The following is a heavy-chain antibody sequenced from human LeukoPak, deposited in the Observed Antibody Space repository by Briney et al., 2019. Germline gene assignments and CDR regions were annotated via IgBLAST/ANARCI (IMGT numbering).Heavy chain of an antibody. CDR1: GGTFSSYA. D-gene: IGHD5-24*01. CDR2: IIPIFGTA. J-gene: IGHJ4*02. V-gene: IGHV1-69*13. CDR3: AGGRWLQQDFDY. Sequence: ASVKVSCKASGGTFSSYAISWVRQAPGQGLEWMGGIIPIFGTANYAQKFQGRVTITADESTSTAYMELSSLRSEDTAVYYCAGGRWLQQDFDYWGQGTLVTASS.